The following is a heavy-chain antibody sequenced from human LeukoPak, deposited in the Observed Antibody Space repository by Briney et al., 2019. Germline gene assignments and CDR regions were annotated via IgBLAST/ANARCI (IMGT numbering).Heavy chain of an antibody. CDR2: IYTSGST. CDR1: GGSISSYY. Sequence: PSETLSLTCTVSGGSISSYYWGWIRQPDGKGLEWIGRIYTSGSTNYNPSLKSRVTMSVDTSKNQFSLKLSSVTAADTAVYYCARAPTYYYDSSGYRLLRKAGRWFAFDIWGQGTMVTVSS. D-gene: IGHD3-22*01. J-gene: IGHJ3*02. CDR3: ARAPTYYYDSSGYRLLRKAGRWFAFDI. V-gene: IGHV4-4*07.